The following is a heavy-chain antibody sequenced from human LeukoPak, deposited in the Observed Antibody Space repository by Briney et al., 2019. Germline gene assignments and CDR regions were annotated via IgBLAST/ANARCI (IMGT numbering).Heavy chain of an antibody. D-gene: IGHD6-6*01. CDR2: IYYSGRT. V-gene: IGHV4-39*01. CDR3: ARLLSSSSLYYFDY. J-gene: IGHJ4*02. Sequence: SETLSLTCTVSGGSISSSSYYWGWIRQPPGKRLEWIGSIYYSGRTYYNPSLKSRVTMSVDTSKTQFSLKLSSVTAADTAVYYCARLLSSSSLYYFDYWGQGTLVTVSS. CDR1: GGSISSSSYY.